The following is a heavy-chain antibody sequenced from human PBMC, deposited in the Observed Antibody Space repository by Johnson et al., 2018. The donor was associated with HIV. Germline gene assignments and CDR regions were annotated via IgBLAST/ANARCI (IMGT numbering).Heavy chain of an antibody. Sequence: MQLVESGGGEVRPGGSLRLSCAASGFSFDDYGMSWVRQAAGKGLEWVSGINWNGGTTSYEDSVKGRFTISRDNSKNTLYLQMNSLRAEDTAVYYCAKDNIVVVSRDAFDIWGQGTMVTVSS. CDR1: GFSFDDYG. CDR3: AKDNIVVVSRDAFDI. D-gene: IGHD2-15*01. CDR2: INWNGGTT. V-gene: IGHV3-20*04. J-gene: IGHJ3*02.